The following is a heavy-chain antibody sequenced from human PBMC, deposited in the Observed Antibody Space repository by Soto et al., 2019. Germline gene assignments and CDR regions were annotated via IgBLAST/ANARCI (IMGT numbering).Heavy chain of an antibody. Sequence: PGGSLRLSCSASGFTFGNYGMSWVRKAPGKGLEWVSAITGRGSYTYYADSVRGRFTISRDNSKNTLSLQMNSLSAEDTAIYYCAKDRDGYTNQVDYWGQGTLVTVSS. CDR2: ITGRGSYT. CDR3: AKDRDGYTNQVDY. D-gene: IGHD5-12*01. V-gene: IGHV3-23*01. CDR1: GFTFGNYG. J-gene: IGHJ4*02.